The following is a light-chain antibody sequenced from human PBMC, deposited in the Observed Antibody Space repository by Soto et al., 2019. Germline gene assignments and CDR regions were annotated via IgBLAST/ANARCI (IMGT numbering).Light chain of an antibody. Sequence: ESVLTQSPGTLSLSPGERATLSCRASQSVSSSFLAWYQLKPGQAPRLIIYGASRRATGIPDRFSGSGSGTDFPLTISRLEPEDFAVYYCQQYDSSPWTFGQGTKVEIK. CDR3: QQYDSSPWT. CDR1: QSVSSSF. CDR2: GAS. J-gene: IGKJ1*01. V-gene: IGKV3-20*01.